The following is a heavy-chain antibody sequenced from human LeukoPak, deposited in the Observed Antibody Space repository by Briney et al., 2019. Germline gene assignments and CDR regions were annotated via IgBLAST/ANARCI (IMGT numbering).Heavy chain of an antibody. CDR3: ARAQINMVRGVMSPSYFDY. CDR2: ISDDGRS. D-gene: IGHD3-10*01. CDR1: GFAFSKYA. Sequence: GRSLRLSCAASGFAFSKYAMHWVRQAPGKGLEWVTIISDDGRSNYADSVEGRFTISRDNSKNTLYLQMSSLRAEDTAVYYCARAQINMVRGVMSPSYFDYWGQGTLVTVSS. V-gene: IGHV3-30*04. J-gene: IGHJ4*02.